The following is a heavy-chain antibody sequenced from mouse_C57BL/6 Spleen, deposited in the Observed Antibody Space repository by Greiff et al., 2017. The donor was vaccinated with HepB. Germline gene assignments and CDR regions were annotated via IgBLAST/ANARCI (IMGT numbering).Heavy chain of an antibody. CDR3: ARRGAYDYDGRTYDYAMDY. J-gene: IGHJ4*01. Sequence: QVQLKESGPGILQSSQTLSLTCSFSGFSLSTSGMGLSWIRQPSGKGLEWLAHIYWDDDKRYNPSLKSRLTISKDTSRNQAFLKLTSVDTADTGTYYCARRGAYDYDGRTYDYAMDYWGQGTSVTVSS. CDR1: GFSLSTSGMG. D-gene: IGHD2-4*01. V-gene: IGHV8-12*01. CDR2: IYWDDDK.